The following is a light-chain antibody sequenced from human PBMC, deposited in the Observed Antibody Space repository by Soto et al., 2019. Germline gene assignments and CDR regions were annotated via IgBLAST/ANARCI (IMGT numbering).Light chain of an antibody. CDR2: GAT. Sequence: EVVMSQSPATLSVSQGERATLYCRASQTVRDNLGWYQQKPGQPPRLLIYGATTRATGIPARFSGSGSGTEFTLTISSLQSEDFAVYYCQQYNNWPLTFGGGTNVDIK. V-gene: IGKV3D-15*01. CDR3: QQYNNWPLT. CDR1: QTVRDN. J-gene: IGKJ4*01.